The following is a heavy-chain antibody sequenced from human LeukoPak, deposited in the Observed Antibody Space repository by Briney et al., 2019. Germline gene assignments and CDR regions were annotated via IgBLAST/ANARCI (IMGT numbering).Heavy chain of an antibody. V-gene: IGHV5-51*01. CDR1: GYSFTSYW. CDR3: ARLEPPYDSSGYPGY. Sequence: GESLKISCKGSGYSFTSYWIGWVRQMPGKGLEWMGIIYPGDSDTRYSTSFQGQVTISAAKSSSTAFLTWSSLKASDTAMYYCARLEPPYDSSGYPGYWGQGTLVTVSS. D-gene: IGHD3-22*01. CDR2: IYPGDSDT. J-gene: IGHJ4*02.